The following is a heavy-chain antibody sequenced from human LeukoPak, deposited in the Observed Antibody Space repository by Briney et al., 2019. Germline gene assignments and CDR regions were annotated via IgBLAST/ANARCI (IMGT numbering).Heavy chain of an antibody. V-gene: IGHV1-24*01. Sequence: ASVKVSRKVSGYTLTELSMHWVRQAPGKGLEWMGGFDPEDGETIYAQKFQGRVTMTEDTSTDTAYMELSSLRSEGTAVYYCATVRCSSTSCSWFDPWGQGTLVTVSS. J-gene: IGHJ5*02. CDR2: FDPEDGET. CDR1: GYTLTELS. D-gene: IGHD2-2*01. CDR3: ATVRCSSTSCSWFDP.